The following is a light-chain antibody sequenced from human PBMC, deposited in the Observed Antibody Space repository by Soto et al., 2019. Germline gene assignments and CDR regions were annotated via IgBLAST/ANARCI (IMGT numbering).Light chain of an antibody. J-gene: IGLJ1*01. Sequence: QSALTQPPSASGSPGQSVTTSCTGTSSDVGGCRFVSWYQQFPGKAPQLIIYEVNKRPSGVPDRFSGSKSGNTASLTISGLQAEDEADYYCSSCAGSNNPYVFGTGTKLTVL. CDR3: SSCAGSNNPYV. V-gene: IGLV2-8*01. CDR1: SSDVGGCRF. CDR2: EVN.